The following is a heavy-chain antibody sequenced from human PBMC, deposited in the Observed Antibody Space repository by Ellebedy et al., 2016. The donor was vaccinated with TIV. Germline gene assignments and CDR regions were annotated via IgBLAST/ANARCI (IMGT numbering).Heavy chain of an antibody. D-gene: IGHD3-10*01. J-gene: IGHJ5*02. CDR2: ISSSGSTI. Sequence: GGSLRLSCAASGFTVSSNYMSWIRQAPGKGLEWVSYISSSGSTIYYADSVKGRFTISRDNAKNSLYLQMNSLRAEDTAVYYCVRDMTYYYGSGSYRDAFDPWGQGTLVTVSS. CDR1: GFTVSSNY. CDR3: VRDMTYYYGSGSYRDAFDP. V-gene: IGHV3-11*04.